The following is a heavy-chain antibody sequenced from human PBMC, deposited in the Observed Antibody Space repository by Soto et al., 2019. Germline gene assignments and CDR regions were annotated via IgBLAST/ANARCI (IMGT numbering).Heavy chain of an antibody. CDR2: IYPGDSDT. J-gene: IGHJ4*02. CDR1: GYTFISYC. D-gene: IGHD3-10*01. Sequence: PGESLKISCKGSGYTFISYCIGWVRQKPWKGLEWMGMIYPGDSDTRYSPSFQGQVTISADKSINTAYLQWSSLEASDTAVYYCASIIAASGTGFDYWGQGTLVTVSS. V-gene: IGHV5-51*01. CDR3: ASIIAASGTGFDY.